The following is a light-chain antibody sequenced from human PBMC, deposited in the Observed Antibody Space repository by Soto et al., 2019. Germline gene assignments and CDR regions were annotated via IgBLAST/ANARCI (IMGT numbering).Light chain of an antibody. CDR2: GVS. V-gene: IGKV3-20*01. J-gene: IGKJ3*01. Sequence: EIVLTQSPGTLYLSPGERDTLSCRASQSVSHNYIAWYQQSPGQAPRLLLYGVSTRAPGVPDRFSGSGSGTDFTLTIFTLEPEDFAVYFCQHYGSSQFTFGPGTKVDIK. CDR3: QHYGSSQFT. CDR1: QSVSHNY.